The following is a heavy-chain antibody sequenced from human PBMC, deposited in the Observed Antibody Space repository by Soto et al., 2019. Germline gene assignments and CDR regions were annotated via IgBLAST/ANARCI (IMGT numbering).Heavy chain of an antibody. J-gene: IGHJ6*02. CDR1: GFTFSNYG. V-gene: IGHV3-33*01. CDR2: VWYDGSDK. CDR3: ARLGYCIVTGCYARTYHLDV. D-gene: IGHD2-2*01. Sequence: QVQLVESGGGVVQPGRSLRLSCAATGFTFSNYGMHRVRQAPGKGLEWVAVVWYDGSDKYYADSVKGRFTISRDNSKNTLYLQMNSLRVEDTAVYYCARLGYCIVTGCYARTYHLDVWGQGTTVTVSS.